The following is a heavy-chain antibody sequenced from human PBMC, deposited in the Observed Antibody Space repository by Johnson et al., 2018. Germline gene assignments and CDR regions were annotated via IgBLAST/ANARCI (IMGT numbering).Heavy chain of an antibody. CDR3: AKDLESIVVVPAAIPTRALEYFQH. CDR2: LSGSGGST. CDR1: GFTFSTYS. V-gene: IGHV3-23*04. D-gene: IGHD2-2*02. Sequence: VQLVESGGGLVQPGGSLRLSCAASGFTFSTYSMNWVRQAPGKGLEWVSALSGSGGSTYYADSVKGRFTISSDNSKNTRYLQMNSLRAEDTAVYYCAKDLESIVVVPAAIPTRALEYFQHWGQGTLVTVSS. J-gene: IGHJ1*01.